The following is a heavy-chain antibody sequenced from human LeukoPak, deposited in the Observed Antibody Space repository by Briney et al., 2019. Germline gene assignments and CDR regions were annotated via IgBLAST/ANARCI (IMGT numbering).Heavy chain of an antibody. CDR2: MYYSGSA. V-gene: IGHV4-59*01. Sequence: PSETLSLTCTVSGDSITRFYWSWIRQPPGKGLEWIAYMYYSGSANYNPSLKSRVTISIDTSKNQLSLKLSSVTAADTAVYYCASRPADTTWYGVFDYWSQGTLVTVSS. CDR1: GDSITRFY. CDR3: ASRPADTTWYGVFDY. D-gene: IGHD3-10*01. J-gene: IGHJ4*02.